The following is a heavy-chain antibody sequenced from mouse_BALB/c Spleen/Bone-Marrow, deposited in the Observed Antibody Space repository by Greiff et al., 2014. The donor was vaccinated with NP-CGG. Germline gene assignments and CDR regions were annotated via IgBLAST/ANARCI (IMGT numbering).Heavy chain of an antibody. CDR3: AKKYDYHGGYCAMDY. CDR1: GYTFTSYW. J-gene: IGHJ4*01. Sequence: QVQLQQPGAQVAKPGASVKMSCKASGYTFTSYWMHWVKQRPGQGLEWIGYINPITGYTEYNQKFKDKATLTADKSSSTAYMQPRQLTLEDSSVYYCAKKYDYHGGYCAMDYWGQGTSVTVSS. V-gene: IGHV1-7*01. CDR2: INPITGYT. D-gene: IGHD2-4*01.